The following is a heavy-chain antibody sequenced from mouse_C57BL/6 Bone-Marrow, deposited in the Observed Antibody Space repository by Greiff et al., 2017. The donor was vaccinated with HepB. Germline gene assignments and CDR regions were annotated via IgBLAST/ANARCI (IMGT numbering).Heavy chain of an antibody. CDR2: IDPSDSYT. V-gene: IGHV1-59*01. CDR3: ARNTVVAPMDY. J-gene: IGHJ4*01. D-gene: IGHD1-1*01. Sequence: QVQLQQPGAELVRPGTSVKLSCKASVYTFTSYWMHWVKQRPGQGLEWIGVIDPSDSYTNYNQKFKGKATLTVDTSSSTAYMQLSSLTSEDSAVYYCARNTVVAPMDYWGQGTSVTVSS. CDR1: VYTFTSYW.